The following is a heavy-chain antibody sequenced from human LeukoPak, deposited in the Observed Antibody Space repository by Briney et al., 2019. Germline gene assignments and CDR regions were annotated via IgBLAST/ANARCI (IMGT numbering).Heavy chain of an antibody. J-gene: IGHJ4*02. V-gene: IGHV3-53*01. D-gene: IGHD3-16*01. CDR3: AREVRGDYFDF. Sequence: GGSLRLSCAVSGFTVSSNYMNWVRQAPGKGLEWVSVIHAGGTTFYADSVKGRFTISRDNSKKTLYLQMNSLRADDTAVYYCAREVRGDYFDFWGQGTLVTVSP. CDR2: IHAGGTT. CDR1: GFTVSSNY.